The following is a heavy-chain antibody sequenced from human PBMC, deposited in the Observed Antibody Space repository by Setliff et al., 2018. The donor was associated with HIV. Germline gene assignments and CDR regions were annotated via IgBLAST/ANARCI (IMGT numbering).Heavy chain of an antibody. D-gene: IGHD3-22*01. Sequence: PGGSLRLSCAASGFTFSSYWMSWVRQAPGKGLEWVANINQDASKKYYVDSVKGRFTISRDNAKNSLNLEMNSLRAEDTAIYYCASSRPPDDSSGYLDHWGQGTLVTVSS. CDR3: ASSRPPDDSSGYLDH. CDR1: GFTFSSYW. J-gene: IGHJ4*01. CDR2: INQDASKK. V-gene: IGHV3-7*03.